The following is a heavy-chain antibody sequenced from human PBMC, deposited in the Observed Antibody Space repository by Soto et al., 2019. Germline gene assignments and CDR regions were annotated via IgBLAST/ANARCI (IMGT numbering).Heavy chain of an antibody. D-gene: IGHD2-2*01. Sequence: GGSLRLSCAASGFTFSSYAMSWVRQAPGKGLEWVSAISGSGGSTYYADSVKGRFTISRDNSKNTLYLQMNSLRAEDTAVYYCAKAVVPAAMISSRRYYYYYYMDVWGKGTTVTAP. J-gene: IGHJ6*03. CDR3: AKAVVPAAMISSRRYYYYYYMDV. CDR1: GFTFSSYA. CDR2: ISGSGGST. V-gene: IGHV3-23*01.